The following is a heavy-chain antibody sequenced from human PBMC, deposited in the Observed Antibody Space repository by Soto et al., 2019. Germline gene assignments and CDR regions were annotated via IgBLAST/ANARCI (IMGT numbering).Heavy chain of an antibody. CDR1: GGTFSSYT. CDR2: IIPILGIA. D-gene: IGHD1-26*01. J-gene: IGHJ4*02. Sequence: QVQLVQSGAEVKKPGSSVKVSCKASGGTFSSYTISWVRQAPGQGLEWMGRIIPILGIANYAQKFQGRVTITADKSTSTAYMGLSSLRSGDTAVYYCARDQDRMGGARDYWGQGTLVTVSS. V-gene: IGHV1-69*08. CDR3: ARDQDRMGGARDY.